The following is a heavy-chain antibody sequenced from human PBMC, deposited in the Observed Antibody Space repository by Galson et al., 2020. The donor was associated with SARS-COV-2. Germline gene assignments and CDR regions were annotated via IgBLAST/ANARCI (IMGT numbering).Heavy chain of an antibody. CDR3: ARDALTYYNFWTGAHYFDY. CDR2: IYYSGST. Sequence: SQTLSLTCTVSGGSITTYYWSWIRQPPGKVLEWIGYIYYSGSTNYNPSLKSRVTISVDTSKNQFSLKLSSMTAADTAVYYCARDALTYYNFWTGAHYFDYWGQGTLVTVSS. CDR1: GGSITTYY. V-gene: IGHV4-59*01. D-gene: IGHD3-3*01. J-gene: IGHJ4*02.